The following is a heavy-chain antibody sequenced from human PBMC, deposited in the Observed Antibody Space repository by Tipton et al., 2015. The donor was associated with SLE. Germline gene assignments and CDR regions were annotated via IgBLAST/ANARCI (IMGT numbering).Heavy chain of an antibody. CDR1: GVSISTFY. V-gene: IGHV4-59*12. CDR3: AREVMYYDFWSGRGVNYYYYMDV. CDR2: IYYSGGST. D-gene: IGHD3-3*01. Sequence: TLSLTCTVSGVSISTFYWSWIRQPPGKGLEWIGYIYYSGGSTNYNPSLKSRVTMSVDTSKNQFSLKLSSVTAADTAVYYCAREVMYYDFWSGRGVNYYYYMDVWGKGTTVTVSS. J-gene: IGHJ6*03.